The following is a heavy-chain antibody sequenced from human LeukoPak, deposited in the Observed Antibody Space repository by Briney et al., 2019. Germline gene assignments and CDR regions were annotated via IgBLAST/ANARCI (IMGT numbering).Heavy chain of an antibody. Sequence: GGSLRLSCAASGFTFSSYSMNWVRQAPGKGLEWVSYISGSSTIYYADSVKGRFTISRDNAKNSLYLQMNSLRAEDTAVYYCARDDSYGYSTYYYYMDVWGKGTTVTVSS. CDR2: ISGSSTI. J-gene: IGHJ6*03. CDR3: ARDDSYGYSTYYYYMDV. CDR1: GFTFSSYS. V-gene: IGHV3-48*01. D-gene: IGHD5-18*01.